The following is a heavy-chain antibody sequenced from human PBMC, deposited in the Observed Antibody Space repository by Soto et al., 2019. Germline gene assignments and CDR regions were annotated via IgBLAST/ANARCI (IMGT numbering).Heavy chain of an antibody. D-gene: IGHD3-9*01. CDR2: IVVGSGNT. V-gene: IGHV1-58*02. Sequence: QMPLVQSGPEVKKPGTSVKVSCKASGFTFTSSAMQWVRQARGQRLEWIGWIVVGSGNTNYAQKFQERVTITRDMSTSTAYMELSSLRSEDTAVYYCAADSPSIDISEKADDAFDIWGQGTMVTVSS. CDR1: GFTFTSSA. J-gene: IGHJ3*02. CDR3: AADSPSIDISEKADDAFDI.